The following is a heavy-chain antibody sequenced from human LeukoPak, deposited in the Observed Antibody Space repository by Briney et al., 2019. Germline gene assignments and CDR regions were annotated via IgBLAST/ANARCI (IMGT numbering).Heavy chain of an antibody. Sequence: PSETLSLTCTVSGDSISTGYICSWIRQHPEKGLEWIWHIYYSSTSYNPSLGSRVSISLDTSKNQFSLKLTSVTAADTAVYYCARSTTTYFYDSSLAFWGQGTLVTVSS. CDR3: ARSTTTYFYDSSLAF. D-gene: IGHD3-22*01. CDR1: GDSISTGYI. J-gene: IGHJ4*02. V-gene: IGHV4-31*03. CDR2: IYYSST.